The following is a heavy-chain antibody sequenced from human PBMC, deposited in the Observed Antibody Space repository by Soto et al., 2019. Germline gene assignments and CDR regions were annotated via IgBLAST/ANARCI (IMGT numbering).Heavy chain of an antibody. CDR1: GFSLTSTGVG. CDR3: AHRRHYCSGASCYVWFDT. D-gene: IGHD2-15*01. CDR2: IYWNDDT. Sequence: SGPTLVNPTQTLTLTCTFSGFSLTSTGVGVGWIRQPPGKALEWLALIYWNDDTYYSPSLKSRLTITKDTSKNQVVLTVTNMDPVDTATYYCAHRRHYCSGASCYVWFDTWGQGTLVTVSS. J-gene: IGHJ5*02. V-gene: IGHV2-5*01.